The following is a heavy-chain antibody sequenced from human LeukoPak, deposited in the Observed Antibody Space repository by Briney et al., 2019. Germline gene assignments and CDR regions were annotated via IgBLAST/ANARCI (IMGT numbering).Heavy chain of an antibody. CDR1: GFTFSSYG. V-gene: IGHV3-23*01. Sequence: PGGTLRLSCAASGFTFSSYGMSWVRQAPGKGLEWVSAISGSGGSTYYADSVKGRFTISRDNSKNTLYLQMNSLRAEDTAVYYCANCGIGCGYFDYWGQGTLVTVSS. CDR2: ISGSGGST. CDR3: ANCGIGCGYFDY. D-gene: IGHD2-15*01. J-gene: IGHJ4*02.